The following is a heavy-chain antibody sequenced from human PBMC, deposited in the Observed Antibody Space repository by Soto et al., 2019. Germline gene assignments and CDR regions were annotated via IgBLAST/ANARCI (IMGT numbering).Heavy chain of an antibody. D-gene: IGHD2-8*01. Sequence: GGSLRLSCAASGFTFSSYSMNWVRQAPGKGLEWVSYISIGSTTIFYADSVKGRFTISRDNAKNSLYLQMNSLRDEDTAVYYCARDNGMAGSFDPWGQGTLVTVSS. CDR2: ISIGSTTI. CDR1: GFTFSSYS. J-gene: IGHJ5*02. V-gene: IGHV3-48*02. CDR3: ARDNGMAGSFDP.